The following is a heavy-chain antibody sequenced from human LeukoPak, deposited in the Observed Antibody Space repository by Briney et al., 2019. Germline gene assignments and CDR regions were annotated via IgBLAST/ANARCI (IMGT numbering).Heavy chain of an antibody. Sequence: PGGSLRLSCAASGFTVSSNYVSWARQAPGKGLEWHSDIYRGGSGSITYYADSVKGRFTISRDNSKNTLYLQMNSLRVEDTAVYYCARDEFWSGYYFDYWGQGTLVTVSS. V-gene: IGHV3-66*02. CDR3: ARDEFWSGYYFDY. J-gene: IGHJ4*02. CDR1: GFTVSSNY. D-gene: IGHD3-3*01. CDR2: IYRGGSGSIT.